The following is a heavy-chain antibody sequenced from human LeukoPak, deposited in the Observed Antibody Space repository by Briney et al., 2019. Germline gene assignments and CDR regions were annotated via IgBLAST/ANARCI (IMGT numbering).Heavy chain of an antibody. Sequence: GASVKVSCKASGYTFTGYYMHWVRQAPGQGLEWMGRIIPIPGIANYAQRFQGRVTLTTDTSTSTAYMELRSLRSDDTAVYYCAREGGWYSHWFDPWGQGTLVTVSS. V-gene: IGHV1-2*02. D-gene: IGHD6-19*01. CDR3: AREGGWYSHWFDP. J-gene: IGHJ5*02. CDR2: IIPIPGIA. CDR1: GYTFTGYY.